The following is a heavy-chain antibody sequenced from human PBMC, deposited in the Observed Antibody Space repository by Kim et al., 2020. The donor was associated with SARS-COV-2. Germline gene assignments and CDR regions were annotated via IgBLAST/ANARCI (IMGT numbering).Heavy chain of an antibody. CDR2: IKSGGTT. Sequence: GGSLRLSCAASGFTFRKAWMSWVRQTPGKGLEWVARIKSGGTTDYAAPVKGRVTISRDDSRNTLYMQMNSLKTEDTAVYYCTTDLGDYGDYLRAWCQGTLVTVSS. D-gene: IGHD4-17*01. CDR3: TTDLGDYGDYLRA. CDR1: GFTFRKAW. V-gene: IGHV3-15*01. J-gene: IGHJ5*02.